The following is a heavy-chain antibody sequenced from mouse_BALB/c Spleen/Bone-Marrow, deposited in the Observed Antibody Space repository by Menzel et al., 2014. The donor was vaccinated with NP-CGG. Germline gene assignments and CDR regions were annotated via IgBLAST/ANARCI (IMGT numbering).Heavy chain of an antibody. CDR1: GFNIKDTY. V-gene: IGHV14-3*02. D-gene: IGHD1-1*01. CDR2: IDPANGNT. CDR3: ASYYYGHYFDY. J-gene: IGHJ2*01. Sequence: EVHLVESGAELVKPGASVKLSCTASGFNIKDTYMRWVKQRPEQGLEWIGRIDPANGNTKYDPKFQGKATITADTSSNTAYLQLSSLTSEDTAVYYCASYYYGHYFDYWGQGTTLTVSS.